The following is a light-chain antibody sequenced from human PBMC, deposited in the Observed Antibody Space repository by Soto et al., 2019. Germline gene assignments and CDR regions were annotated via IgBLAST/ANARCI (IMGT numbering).Light chain of an antibody. CDR2: GNN. Sequence: QSVLTQPPSVSGAPGQRVTISCTGTASSIAARYDVHWYQQIPGKAPKLLIYGNNNRPSGVPDRFSASKSGILASLAITGLQADDEADYYCQSYDNSLNEWVFGGGTKLTVL. J-gene: IGLJ3*02. V-gene: IGLV1-40*01. CDR1: ASSIAARYD. CDR3: QSYDNSLNEWV.